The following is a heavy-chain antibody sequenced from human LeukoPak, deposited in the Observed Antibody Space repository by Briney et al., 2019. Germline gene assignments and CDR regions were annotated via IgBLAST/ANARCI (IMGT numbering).Heavy chain of an antibody. Sequence: GGSLRPSCAASGFTFSSYAMSWVRQAPGKGLEWVSAISGSGGSTYYADSVKGRFTISRDNSKNTLYLQMTSLRAEDTAVYYCAKRRGYSYGTYYMDVWGKGTTVTVSS. CDR2: ISGSGGST. V-gene: IGHV3-23*01. CDR1: GFTFSSYA. J-gene: IGHJ6*03. D-gene: IGHD5-18*01. CDR3: AKRRGYSYGTYYMDV.